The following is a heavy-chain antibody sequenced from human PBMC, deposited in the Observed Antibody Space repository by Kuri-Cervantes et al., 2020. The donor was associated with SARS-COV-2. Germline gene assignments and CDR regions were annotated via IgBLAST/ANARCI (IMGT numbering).Heavy chain of an antibody. CDR1: RFTFSSYA. CDR3: AKSVGDFWSGYPEAYYYYGMDV. CDR2: ISGSGGST. J-gene: IGHJ6*02. V-gene: IGHV3-23*01. D-gene: IGHD3-3*01. Sequence: GGSLRLSCAASRFTFSSYAMSWVRQAPGKGLEWISAISGSGGSTYYADSVKGRFTISRDNSKNTLYLQMNSLRAEDTAVYYCAKSVGDFWSGYPEAYYYYGMDVWGQGTTVTVSS.